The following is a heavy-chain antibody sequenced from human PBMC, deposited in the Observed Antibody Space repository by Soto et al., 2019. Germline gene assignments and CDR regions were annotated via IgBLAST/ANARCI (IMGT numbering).Heavy chain of an antibody. D-gene: IGHD3-10*01. J-gene: IGHJ4*02. CDR2: IYNSGST. CDR3: ARESDSGSYYLDY. Sequence: LSLTCTVSGGSVSSGSYYWSWVRQPPGKGLEWIGYIYNSGSTNYNPSLKSRVTISVDTSKNQFSLKLSSVTAADTAVYYCARESDSGSYYLDYWGQGTLVTVSS. V-gene: IGHV4-61*01. CDR1: GGSVSSGSYY.